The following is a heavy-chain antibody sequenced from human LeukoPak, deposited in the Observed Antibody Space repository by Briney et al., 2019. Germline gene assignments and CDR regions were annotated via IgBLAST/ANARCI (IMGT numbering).Heavy chain of an antibody. V-gene: IGHV3-48*04. J-gene: IGHJ5*02. CDR2: ISSSGSTI. CDR3: AREVYCSSTSCYGSWFDP. D-gene: IGHD2-2*01. CDR1: GFTFSSYW. Sequence: PGGSLRLSCAASGFTFSSYWMSWVRQAPGKGLEWVSYISSSGSTIHYADSVKGRFTISRDNAKNSLYLQMNSLRAEDTAVYYCAREVYCSSTSCYGSWFDPWGQGTLVTVSS.